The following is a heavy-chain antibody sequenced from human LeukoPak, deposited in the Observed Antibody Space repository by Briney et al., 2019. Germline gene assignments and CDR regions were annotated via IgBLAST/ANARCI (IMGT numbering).Heavy chain of an antibody. D-gene: IGHD5-24*01. Sequence: PGGSLRLSCAASGFAFSSYTMNWVRQAPGKGLDWVSSITGSGSYIFYADSVKGRFTISRDNAKNSLYLQMNSLRAEDAAVYYCARVSSEMRDYWGQGTLVTVSS. V-gene: IGHV3-21*01. CDR1: GFAFSSYT. J-gene: IGHJ4*02. CDR2: ITGSGSYI. CDR3: ARVSSEMRDY.